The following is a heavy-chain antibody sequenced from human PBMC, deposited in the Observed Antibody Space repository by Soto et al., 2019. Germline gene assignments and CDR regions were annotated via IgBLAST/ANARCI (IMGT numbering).Heavy chain of an antibody. CDR3: ARDVLRYCSGGSCLGDAFDI. CDR2: IYYSGST. CDR1: GGSISSYY. D-gene: IGHD2-15*01. J-gene: IGHJ3*02. Sequence: PSESLSLRRTVSGGSISSYYWSWIRQPTGKGLEWIGYIYYSGSTNYNPSLKSRVTISVDTSKNQFSLKLSSVTAADTAVYYCARDVLRYCSGGSCLGDAFDIWGQGTMVTVSS. V-gene: IGHV4-59*01.